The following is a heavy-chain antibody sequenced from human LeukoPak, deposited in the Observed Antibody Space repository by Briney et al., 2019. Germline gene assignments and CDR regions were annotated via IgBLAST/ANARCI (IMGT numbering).Heavy chain of an antibody. CDR1: GGSFSGYY. J-gene: IGHJ5*02. CDR3: ARVHLLNNWFDP. D-gene: IGHD2-2*01. CDR2: INHSGST. V-gene: IGHV4-34*01. Sequence: PSGTLSLTCAVYGGSFSGYYWSWIRQPPGKGLEWIGEINHSGSTNYNPSLKSRVTISVDTSKNQFSLKLSSVTAADTAVYYCARVHLLNNWFDPWGQGTLVTVSS.